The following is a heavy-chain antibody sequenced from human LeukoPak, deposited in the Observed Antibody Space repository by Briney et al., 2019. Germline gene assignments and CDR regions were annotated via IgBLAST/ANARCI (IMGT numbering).Heavy chain of an antibody. Sequence: GGSLRLSCAACGFTFSSYAMSWVRQAPGKGLEWVSAISGSGGSTYYADSVKGRFTISRDNSKNTLYLQMNSLRAEDTAVYYCAKQPLRSGYSYGYYWGQGTLVTVSS. CDR3: AKQPLRSGYSYGYY. D-gene: IGHD5-18*01. V-gene: IGHV3-23*01. CDR2: ISGSGGST. J-gene: IGHJ4*02. CDR1: GFTFSSYA.